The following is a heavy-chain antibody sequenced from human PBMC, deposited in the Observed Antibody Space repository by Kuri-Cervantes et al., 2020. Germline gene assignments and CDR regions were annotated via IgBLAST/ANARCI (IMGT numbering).Heavy chain of an antibody. CDR3: ARVLSSRGFDY. J-gene: IGHJ4*02. CDR1: TFTFSSYW. D-gene: IGHD6-13*01. CDR2: INSDGSST. V-gene: IGHV3-74*01. Sequence: ESLKISCVASTFTFSSYWMHWVRQAPGKGLVWVSRINSDGSSTTYADSVRGRFTISRDNAKNSLYLQMNSLRAEDTAVYYCARVLSSRGFDYWGQGTLVTDSS.